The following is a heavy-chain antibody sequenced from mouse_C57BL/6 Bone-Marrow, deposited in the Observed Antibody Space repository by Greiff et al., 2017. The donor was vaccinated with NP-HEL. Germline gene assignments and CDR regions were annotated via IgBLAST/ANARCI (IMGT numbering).Heavy chain of an antibody. Sequence: EVKLMESGGDLVKPGGSLKLSCAASGFTFSSYGMSWVRQTPDKRLEWVATISSGGSYTYYPDSVKGRFTISRDTAKNTLYLQMSSLKSEDTAMYYGERHSFYYGSSPYAMDYWGQGTSVTVSS. CDR3: ERHSFYYGSSPYAMDY. V-gene: IGHV5-6*01. J-gene: IGHJ4*01. CDR1: GFTFSSYG. CDR2: ISSGGSYT. D-gene: IGHD1-1*01.